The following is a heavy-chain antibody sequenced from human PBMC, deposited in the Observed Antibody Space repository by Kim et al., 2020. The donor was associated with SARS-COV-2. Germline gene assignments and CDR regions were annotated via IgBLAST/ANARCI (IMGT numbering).Heavy chain of an antibody. CDR3: AKGDSGSYVDAFDI. J-gene: IGHJ3*02. CDR2: ISYDGSNK. V-gene: IGHV3-30*18. D-gene: IGHD1-26*01. Sequence: GGSLRLSCAASGFTFSSYGMHWVRQAPGKGLEWVAVISYDGSNKYYADSVKGRFTISRDNSKNTLYLQMNSLRAEDTAAYYGAKGDSGSYVDAFDIWGQG. CDR1: GFTFSSYG.